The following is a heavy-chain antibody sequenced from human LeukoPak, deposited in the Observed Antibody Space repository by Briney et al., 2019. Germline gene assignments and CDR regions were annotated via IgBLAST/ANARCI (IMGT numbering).Heavy chain of an antibody. CDR1: GFTFSNYA. D-gene: IGHD5-24*01. Sequence: PGGSLRLSCTASGFTFSNYAMNWVRQAPGKGLEWVALISHGGGKEHYAESVKGRFTISRDNSRNTVYLQMSSLRSDDTAIYYCAKTLDGFWPQFDFWGQGTLLTVSS. CDR2: ISHGGGKE. V-gene: IGHV3-30*18. J-gene: IGHJ4*02. CDR3: AKTLDGFWPQFDF.